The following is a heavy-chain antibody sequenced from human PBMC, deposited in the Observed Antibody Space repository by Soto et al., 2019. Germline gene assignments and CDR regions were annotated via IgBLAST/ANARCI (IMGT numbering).Heavy chain of an antibody. J-gene: IGHJ3*02. CDR2: IFHSGST. Sequence: QLQLKESGSGLVKSSQTLSLTCAVSGGSISSGGYSWNWIRQPPGKGLEWIGYIFHSGSTFYNLSLTSRVTISLDRSKNHFSLRLTSLTAADTAVYYCARGPYASGWYGEAGFDIWCQGTVVTVSS. CDR1: GGSISSGGYS. D-gene: IGHD6-19*01. CDR3: ARGPYASGWYGEAGFDI. V-gene: IGHV4-30-2*01.